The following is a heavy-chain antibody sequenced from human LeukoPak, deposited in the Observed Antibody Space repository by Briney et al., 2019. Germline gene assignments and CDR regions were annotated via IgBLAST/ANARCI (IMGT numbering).Heavy chain of an antibody. CDR2: IIPIFGTA. CDR3: ARQAAAAGVYYYGMDV. D-gene: IGHD6-13*01. V-gene: IGHV1-69*13. Sequence: ASVKVSCKASGGTFSSYAISWVRQAPGQGLEWMGGIIPIFGTANYAQKFQGRVTITADESTSTAYMELSSLKASDTAMYYCARQAAAAGVYYYGMDVWGQGTTATVSS. CDR1: GGTFSSYA. J-gene: IGHJ6*02.